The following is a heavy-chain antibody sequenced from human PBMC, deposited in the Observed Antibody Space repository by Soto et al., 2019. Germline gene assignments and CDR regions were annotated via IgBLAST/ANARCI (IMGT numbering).Heavy chain of an antibody. CDR1: GFTFSSYA. J-gene: IGHJ4*02. Sequence: QVQLVESGGGVVQPGRSLRLSCAASGFTFSSYAMHWVRQAPGKGLEWVAVISDDGSNKYYADSVKGRFTISRDNSKNTLYLQMNSLEPEDPAVHYCVRDGNHYDSSGPCFDYWGQGTLVTVSS. D-gene: IGHD3-22*01. V-gene: IGHV3-30-3*01. CDR2: ISDDGSNK. CDR3: VRDGNHYDSSGPCFDY.